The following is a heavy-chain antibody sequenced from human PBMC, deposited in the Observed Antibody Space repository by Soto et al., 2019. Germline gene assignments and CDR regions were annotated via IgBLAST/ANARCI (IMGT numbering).Heavy chain of an antibody. CDR3: ERRSAVADLYYFDY. J-gene: IGHJ4*02. CDR1: GGSFSGYY. CDR2: INHSGST. V-gene: IGHV4-34*01. D-gene: IGHD6-19*01. Sequence: SETLSLTCSVYGGSFSGYYWSWIRQPPGKGLEWIGEINHSGSTNYNPSLKSRVTISVDTSKNQFSLKLSSVTAADTAVYYCERRSAVADLYYFDYWGQGTLVTVSS.